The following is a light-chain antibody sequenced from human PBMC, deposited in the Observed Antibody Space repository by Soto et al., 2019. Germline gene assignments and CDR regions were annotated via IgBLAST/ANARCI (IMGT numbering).Light chain of an antibody. CDR2: DAS. CDR3: QQYNNYFSWT. Sequence: DIQRTQSPSTLSESVGHRVTITCRASQSISIWLAWYQQKPGKAPNILIYDASTLVSGVPSRFSGSGSGTEFTLTISSLQPHDFATYYCQQYNNYFSWTFGQGTKVDIK. V-gene: IGKV1-5*01. J-gene: IGKJ1*01. CDR1: QSISIW.